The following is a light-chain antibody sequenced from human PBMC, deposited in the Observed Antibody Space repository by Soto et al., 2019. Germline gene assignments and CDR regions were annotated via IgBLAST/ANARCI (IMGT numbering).Light chain of an antibody. CDR1: RSVTSY. V-gene: IGKV3-20*01. CDR3: QQYGRTSWT. CDR2: GAS. J-gene: IGKJ1*01. Sequence: EIVLTQSPATLSLSPGERATLSCRASRSVTSYFAWYQQKPGQAPRLLIYGASTRATGIPDRFSGSGSGTDFTLTISRLEPEDFAVYYCQQYGRTSWTFGQGTKVDIK.